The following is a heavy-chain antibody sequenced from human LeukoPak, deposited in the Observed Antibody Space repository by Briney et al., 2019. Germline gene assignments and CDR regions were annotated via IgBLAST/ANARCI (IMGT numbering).Heavy chain of an antibody. CDR3: ANLMTTVTAGPFDY. Sequence: ASVKVSCKASGYTFTGYYMHWVRQAPGQGLEWKGRINPNSGDTNFAQKFQGRVTMTRDTSLSTAYMELSRLRTDDTAVYYCANLMTTVTAGPFDYWGQGTLVTVSS. J-gene: IGHJ4*02. D-gene: IGHD4-17*01. V-gene: IGHV1-2*06. CDR1: GYTFTGYY. CDR2: INPNSGDT.